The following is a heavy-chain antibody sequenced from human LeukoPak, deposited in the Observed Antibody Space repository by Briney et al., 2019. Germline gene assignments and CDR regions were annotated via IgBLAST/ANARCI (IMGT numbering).Heavy chain of an antibody. V-gene: IGHV4-4*09. CDR1: GGSISSYY. D-gene: IGHD2/OR15-2a*01. Sequence: SETLSLTCTVSGGSISSYYWSWIRQPPGKGLEWIGYIYTSGSTYYNPSLKSRVTISVDTSKNQFSLKLSSVTAADTAVYYCARTFYTYFDYWGQGTLVTVSS. CDR3: ARTFYTYFDY. J-gene: IGHJ4*02. CDR2: IYTSGST.